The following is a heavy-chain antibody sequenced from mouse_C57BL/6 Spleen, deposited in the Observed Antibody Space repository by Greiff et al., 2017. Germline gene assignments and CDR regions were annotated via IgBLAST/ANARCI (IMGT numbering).Heavy chain of an antibody. J-gene: IGHJ3*01. V-gene: IGHV1-59*01. CDR2: IDPSDSYT. Sequence: QVQLQQPGAELVRPGTSVKLSCKASGYTFTSYWMHWVKQRPGQGLEWIGVIDPSDSYTNYNQKFKGKATLTVDTSSSTAYMQLSSLTSEDSAVYYCARISGYVGWIAYWGQGTLVTVSA. CDR3: ARISGYVGWIAY. CDR1: GYTFTSYW. D-gene: IGHD1-1*01.